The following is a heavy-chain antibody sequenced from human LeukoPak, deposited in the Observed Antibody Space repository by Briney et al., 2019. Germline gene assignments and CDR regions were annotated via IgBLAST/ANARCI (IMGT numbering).Heavy chain of an antibody. CDR1: GFTFSSHW. J-gene: IGHJ6*03. V-gene: IGHV3-7*01. Sequence: GGSLRLSCAASGFTFSSHWMSWVRQAPGKGLEWVANIKKDGSEKYYVDAVKGRFTISRDNAKTSLYLQMNSLRAEDTAVYYCARDGKDIVVVPAATKGALHHPYYYYYYMDVWGKGTTVTVSS. D-gene: IGHD2-2*01. CDR2: IKKDGSEK. CDR3: ARDGKDIVVVPAATKGALHHPYYYYYYMDV.